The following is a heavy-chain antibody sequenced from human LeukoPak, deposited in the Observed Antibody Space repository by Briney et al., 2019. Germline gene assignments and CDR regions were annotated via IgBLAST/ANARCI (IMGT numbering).Heavy chain of an antibody. CDR1: GYTSTGYY. CDR3: ARDAYSSSWYARYFDY. V-gene: IGHV1-2*02. Sequence: ASVMVSCKASGYTSTGYYMHWVRQSPGQGLEWMGWINPNSGGTNYAQKFQGRVTMTRDTSISTAYMELSRLRSDDTAVYYCARDAYSSSWYARYFDYWGQGTLVTVSS. CDR2: INPNSGGT. D-gene: IGHD6-13*01. J-gene: IGHJ4*02.